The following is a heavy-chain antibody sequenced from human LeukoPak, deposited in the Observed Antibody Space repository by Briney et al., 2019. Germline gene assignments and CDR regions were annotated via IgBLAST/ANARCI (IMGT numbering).Heavy chain of an antibody. CDR3: ARGRIKQWLVLEAFDI. Sequence: PSETLSLTCAVYGGSFSGYYWSWIRQPPGKGLEWIGEINHSGSTNYNPSLKSRVTISVDTSKNQFSLKLSSVTAADTAVYYCARGRIKQWLVLEAFDIWGQGTMVTVSS. CDR1: GGSFSGYY. D-gene: IGHD6-19*01. V-gene: IGHV4-34*01. J-gene: IGHJ3*02. CDR2: INHSGST.